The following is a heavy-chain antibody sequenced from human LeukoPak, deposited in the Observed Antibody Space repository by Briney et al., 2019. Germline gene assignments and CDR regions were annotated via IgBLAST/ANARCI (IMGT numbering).Heavy chain of an antibody. D-gene: IGHD2-2*02. Sequence: PGASLRLSCSASGFTFLSHAMSWGRQGPGKGLGWGSPLCGSGGSTYYADSVKGRFTISRDNSKNTLYLQMNSLRAEDTAVYYCAKCRWDIVVVPAAIYYFDYWGQGTLVTVSS. J-gene: IGHJ4*02. V-gene: IGHV3-23*01. CDR3: AKCRWDIVVVPAAIYYFDY. CDR2: LCGSGGST. CDR1: GFTFLSHA.